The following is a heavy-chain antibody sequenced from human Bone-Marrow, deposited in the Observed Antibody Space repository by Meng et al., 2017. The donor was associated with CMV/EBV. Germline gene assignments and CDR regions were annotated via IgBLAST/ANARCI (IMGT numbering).Heavy chain of an antibody. J-gene: IGHJ6*02. D-gene: IGHD2-15*01. CDR2: IRSKVNNYAT. Sequence: GGSLRLSCSASAFTFSGSAIHWVRQASGQGLEWVGRIRSKVNNYATAYAASVKGRFTVSRDDSKNMAYLQMNSLRAEDTAVYYCAGCYETGLGYYYYGMDVWGQGTTVTVSS. CDR1: AFTFSGSA. V-gene: IGHV3-73*01. CDR3: AGCYETGLGYYYYGMDV.